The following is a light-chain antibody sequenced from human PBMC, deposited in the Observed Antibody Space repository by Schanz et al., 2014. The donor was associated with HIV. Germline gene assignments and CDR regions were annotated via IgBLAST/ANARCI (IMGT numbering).Light chain of an antibody. V-gene: IGLV1-40*01. CDR2: DTN. CDR3: QSYDNGLSGSV. Sequence: QSVLTQPPSVSGAPGQRVTISCTGGTSNIGTGFHVHWYQQVPGAAPKLLIFDTNNRPSGVPDRFSGSKSGPSASLAITGLQAEDEADYYCQSYDNGLSGSVFGGGTKLTVL. J-gene: IGLJ3*02. CDR1: TSNIGTGFH.